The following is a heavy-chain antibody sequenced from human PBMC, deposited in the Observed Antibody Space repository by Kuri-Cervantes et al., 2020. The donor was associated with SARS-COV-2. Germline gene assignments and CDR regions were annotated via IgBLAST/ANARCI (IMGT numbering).Heavy chain of an antibody. CDR2: ISGSGGST. D-gene: IGHD6-19*01. J-gene: IGHJ4*02. CDR3: AKDRSHSSVYYFDY. Sequence: GESLKISCAASGFTFSTYWMHWVRQAPGKGLEWVSAISGSGGSTYYADSVKGRFTISRDNSKNTLYLQMNSLRAEDTAVYYCAKDRSHSSVYYFDYWGQGTLVTVSS. V-gene: IGHV3-23*01. CDR1: GFTFSTYW.